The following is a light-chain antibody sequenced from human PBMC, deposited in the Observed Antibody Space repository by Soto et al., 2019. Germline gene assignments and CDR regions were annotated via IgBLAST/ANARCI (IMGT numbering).Light chain of an antibody. J-gene: IGLJ2*01. CDR1: SSDVGGYNY. Sequence: QSVLTQPASVSGSPGQSITISCTGTSSDVGGYNYVSWYQQHPGKAPKLMIYDVSNRPSGVSNRFSGSKSGNTASLTISGLQAEDEADYYCSSYTSSSLVVFGGVTKLTVL. CDR3: SSYTSSSLVV. V-gene: IGLV2-14*01. CDR2: DVS.